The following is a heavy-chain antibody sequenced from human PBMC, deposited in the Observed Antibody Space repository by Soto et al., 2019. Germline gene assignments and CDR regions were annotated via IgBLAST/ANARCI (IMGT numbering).Heavy chain of an antibody. CDR1: GYTFTSYA. CDR3: ARGSSGPDY. Sequence: ASVKVSCKASGYTFTSYAMDWVRQAPGQGLEWMGWINTNTGNPTYAQGFTGRVAFSLDTSVSTAYMEMSSLKSEDTAVYYCARGSSGPDYWGQGTLVTVSS. V-gene: IGHV7-4-1*02. J-gene: IGHJ4*02. D-gene: IGHD6-6*01. CDR2: INTNTGNP.